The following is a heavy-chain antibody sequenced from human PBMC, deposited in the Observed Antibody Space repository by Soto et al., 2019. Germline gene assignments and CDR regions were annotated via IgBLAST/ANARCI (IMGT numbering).Heavy chain of an antibody. D-gene: IGHD6-19*01. J-gene: IGHJ4*02. CDR3: AKDLAGDASYYFDY. CDR1: GFTFDDYT. Sequence: GGSLRLSCAASGFTFDDYTMHWVRQAPGKGLEWVSLISWDGGSTYYADSVKGRFTISRDNSKNSLYLQMNSLRTEDTALYYCAKDLAGDASYYFDYWGQGTLVTVSS. V-gene: IGHV3-43*01. CDR2: ISWDGGST.